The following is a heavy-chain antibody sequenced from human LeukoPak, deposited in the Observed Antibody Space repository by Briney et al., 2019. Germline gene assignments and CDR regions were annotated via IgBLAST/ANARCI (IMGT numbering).Heavy chain of an antibody. CDR2: INHSGST. D-gene: IGHD6-13*01. V-gene: IGHV4-34*01. CDR3: ARVGGSWYYDVDY. CDR1: GGSFSGYY. Sequence: PSETLSLTCAVYGGSFSGYYWRWIRQPPGKGLEWIGEINHSGSTNYNPSLKSRVTISVDTSKNQFSLKLSSVTAADTAVYYCARVGGSWYYDVDYWGQGTLVTVSS. J-gene: IGHJ4*02.